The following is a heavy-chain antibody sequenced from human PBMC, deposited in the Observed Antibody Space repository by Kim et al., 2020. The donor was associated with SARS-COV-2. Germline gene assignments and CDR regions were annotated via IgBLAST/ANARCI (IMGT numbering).Heavy chain of an antibody. CDR2: ISWNSGSI. Sequence: GGSLRLSCAASGFTFDDYAMHWVRQAPGKGLEWVSGISWNSGSIGYADSVKGRFTISRDNAKNSLYLQMNSLRAEDTALYYCAKDTGAVYDWLFSHFDYWGQGTLVTVSS. V-gene: IGHV3-9*01. CDR1: GFTFDDYA. D-gene: IGHD3-9*01. J-gene: IGHJ4*02. CDR3: AKDTGAVYDWLFSHFDY.